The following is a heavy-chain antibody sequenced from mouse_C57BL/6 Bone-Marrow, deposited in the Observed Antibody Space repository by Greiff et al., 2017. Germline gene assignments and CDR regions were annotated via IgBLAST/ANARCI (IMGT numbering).Heavy chain of an antibody. D-gene: IGHD4-1*01. CDR1: GFTFSDYG. Sequence: EVKLEESGGGLVKPGGSLKLSCAASGFTFSDYGMHWVRQAPEKGLEWVAYISSGSSTIYYADTVKGRFTISRDNAKNTLFLQMTSLRSEDTAMYYCARGTGSPFAYWGQGTLVTVSA. V-gene: IGHV5-17*01. CDR3: ARGTGSPFAY. J-gene: IGHJ3*01. CDR2: ISSGSSTI.